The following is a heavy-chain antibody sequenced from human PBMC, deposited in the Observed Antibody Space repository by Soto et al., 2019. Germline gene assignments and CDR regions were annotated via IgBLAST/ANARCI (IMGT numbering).Heavy chain of an antibody. Sequence: QVQLQQWGAGLLKPSETLSLTCAVYGGSFSGYYWSWIRQPPGKGLEWIGEINHGGSTNYNPSLKSRVTISVDTSKNKFSLKLSSVTAADTAVYYCARDYYDSSGRPTIDYWGQGTLVTVSS. J-gene: IGHJ4*02. CDR1: GGSFSGYY. D-gene: IGHD3-22*01. CDR2: INHGGST. V-gene: IGHV4-34*01. CDR3: ARDYYDSSGRPTIDY.